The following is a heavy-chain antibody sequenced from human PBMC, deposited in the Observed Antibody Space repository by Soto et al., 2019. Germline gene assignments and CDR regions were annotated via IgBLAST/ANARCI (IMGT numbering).Heavy chain of an antibody. J-gene: IGHJ5*02. Sequence: GALRLSCAASGFTFSSYSMNWVRQAPGKGLEWVSYISSSSSTIYYADSVKGRFTISRDNAKNSLYLQMNSLRDEDTAVYYCASSTYYDILTGFTWGQGTQVTVSS. CDR3: ASSTYYDILTGFT. CDR2: ISSSSSTI. V-gene: IGHV3-48*02. CDR1: GFTFSSYS. D-gene: IGHD3-9*01.